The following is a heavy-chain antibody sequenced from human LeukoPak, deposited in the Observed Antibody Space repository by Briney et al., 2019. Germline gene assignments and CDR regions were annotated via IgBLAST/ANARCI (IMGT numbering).Heavy chain of an antibody. V-gene: IGHV1-2*02. J-gene: IGHJ3*02. D-gene: IGHD3-16*02. Sequence: GASVKVSCKASGYTFTGYYMHWVRQAPGQGLEWMGWINPNSGGTNYAQKFQGRVTMTRDTSTSTAYMELRSLRSDDTAVYYCARDGLRLGELSSMRAFDIWGQGTMVTVSS. CDR2: INPNSGGT. CDR1: GYTFTGYY. CDR3: ARDGLRLGELSSMRAFDI.